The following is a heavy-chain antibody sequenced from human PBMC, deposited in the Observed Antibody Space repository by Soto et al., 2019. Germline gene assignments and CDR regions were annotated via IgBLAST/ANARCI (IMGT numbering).Heavy chain of an antibody. Sequence: ASVKVSCKASGYTFTSYSMHWVRHSPGQRLEWMGWINAGNGNTKYSQKFQGRVTITRDTSASTAYMELSSLRSEDTAVYYCARDPSYYGMDVWGQGTKVTVSS. CDR2: INAGNGNT. CDR3: ARDPSYYGMDV. CDR1: GYTFTSYS. V-gene: IGHV1-3*01. J-gene: IGHJ6*02.